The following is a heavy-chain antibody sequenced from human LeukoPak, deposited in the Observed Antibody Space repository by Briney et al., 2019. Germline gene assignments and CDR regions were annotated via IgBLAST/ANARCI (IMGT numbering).Heavy chain of an antibody. CDR3: ARDCSSTSCYGFDY. V-gene: IGHV1-8*01. CDR2: MNPNSGNT. CDR1: GSTFTSYD. J-gene: IGHJ4*02. Sequence: ASVKVSCKASGSTFTSYDINWVRQATGQGLEWMGWMNPNSGNTGYAQKFQGRVTMTRNTSISTAYMELSSLRSEDTAVYYCARDCSSTSCYGFDYWGQGTLVTVSS. D-gene: IGHD2-2*01.